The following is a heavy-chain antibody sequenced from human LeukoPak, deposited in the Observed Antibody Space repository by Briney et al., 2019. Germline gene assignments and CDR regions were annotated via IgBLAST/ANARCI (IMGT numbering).Heavy chain of an antibody. Sequence: SETLSLTCTVSGGSISSGSYYWSWILQPAGKGLEWIGRISTSGSTTYNSSLKSRVTISLDTSKNQFSLKLSSVTAADTAVYYCARKLIFLGATGFDYWGQGTLVTVSS. J-gene: IGHJ4*02. CDR1: GGSISSGSYY. V-gene: IGHV4-61*02. CDR3: ARKLIFLGATGFDY. CDR2: ISTSGST. D-gene: IGHD1-26*01.